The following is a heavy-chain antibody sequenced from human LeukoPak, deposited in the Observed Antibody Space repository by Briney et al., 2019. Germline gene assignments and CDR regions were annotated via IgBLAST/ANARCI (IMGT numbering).Heavy chain of an antibody. CDR1: GFTFSSYS. Sequence: GGSLRLSCAASGFTFSSYSMNWVRQAPGKGLEWVSSISSSSSYIYYADSVKGRFTISRDNAKNSLYLQMNSLRAEDTAVYYCARDEGIGYCSSTSCLGADYWGQGTLVTVSS. V-gene: IGHV3-21*01. D-gene: IGHD2-2*01. CDR2: ISSSSSYI. CDR3: ARDEGIGYCSSTSCLGADY. J-gene: IGHJ4*02.